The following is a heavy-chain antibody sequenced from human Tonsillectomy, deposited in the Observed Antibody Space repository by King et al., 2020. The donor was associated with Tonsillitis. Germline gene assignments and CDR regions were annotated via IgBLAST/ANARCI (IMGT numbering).Heavy chain of an antibody. CDR1: GGSFSDHF. V-gene: IGHV4-34*01. Sequence: VQLQQWGAGLLKPSETLSLTCAVYGGSFSDHFWSWIRQPPGKRLEWIGEIDHSGSTNYNPSLKSRVTISLDTSKNHFSLKLNSVTAADTAVYYGARESGGYFDYWGQGTLVTVSS. CDR2: IDHSGST. J-gene: IGHJ4*02. CDR3: ARESGGYFDY. D-gene: IGHD3-10*01.